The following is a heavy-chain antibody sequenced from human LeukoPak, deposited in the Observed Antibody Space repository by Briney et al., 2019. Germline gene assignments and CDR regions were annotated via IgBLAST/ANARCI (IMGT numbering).Heavy chain of an antibody. D-gene: IGHD3-10*01. J-gene: IGHJ4*02. V-gene: IGHV1-69*02. CDR1: GGTFRRYT. CDR2: IIPILGIA. CDR3: ARGDYGSGSYLQDY. Sequence: SVKVSCKASGGTFRRYTISWVRQAPGQGLEWMGRIIPILGIANYAQKFQGRVTITADKSTSTAYMELSSLRSEDTAVYYCARGDYGSGSYLQDYWGQGTLVTVSS.